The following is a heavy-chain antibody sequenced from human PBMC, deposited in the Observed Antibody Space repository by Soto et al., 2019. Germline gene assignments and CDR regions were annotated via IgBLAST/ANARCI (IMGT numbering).Heavy chain of an antibody. J-gene: IGHJ3*02. Sequence: ASETLSLTCTVSGGSISSGGYYWSWIRQHPGKGLEWIGYIYYSGSTYYNPSLKSRVTISVDTSKNQFSLKLSSVTAADTAVYYCARDPDYGGNSEGGAFDIWGQGTMVTVSS. V-gene: IGHV4-31*03. CDR2: IYYSGST. CDR1: GGSISSGGYY. D-gene: IGHD4-17*01. CDR3: ARDPDYGGNSEGGAFDI.